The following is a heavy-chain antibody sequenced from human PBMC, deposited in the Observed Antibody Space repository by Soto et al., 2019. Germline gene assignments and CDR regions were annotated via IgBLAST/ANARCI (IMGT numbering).Heavy chain of an antibody. Sequence: EVQLLESGGGLVQPGGSLRLSCAASGFTFSSYAMSWVRQAPGKGLEWVSAISGSGGSTYYADSVKGRFTISRDNSKNTLYLQMNSLRAEDTAVYYCANSFCDIVLMAGFDYWGQGTLVTVSS. V-gene: IGHV3-23*01. J-gene: IGHJ4*02. CDR2: ISGSGGST. CDR3: ANSFCDIVLMAGFDY. CDR1: GFTFSSYA. D-gene: IGHD2-8*01.